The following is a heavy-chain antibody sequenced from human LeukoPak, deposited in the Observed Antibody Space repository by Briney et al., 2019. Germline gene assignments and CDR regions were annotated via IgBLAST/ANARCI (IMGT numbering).Heavy chain of an antibody. CDR1: GYTFTSYD. Sequence: ASVKVSCKASGYTFTSYDINWVRQATGQGLEWMGWMNPSSGNTGYAQKFQGRATITRNTSISTAYMELSSLRSEDTAVYYCARGYSYGYEADYWGQGTLVTVSS. J-gene: IGHJ4*02. CDR3: ARGYSYGYEADY. D-gene: IGHD5-18*01. V-gene: IGHV1-8*03. CDR2: MNPSSGNT.